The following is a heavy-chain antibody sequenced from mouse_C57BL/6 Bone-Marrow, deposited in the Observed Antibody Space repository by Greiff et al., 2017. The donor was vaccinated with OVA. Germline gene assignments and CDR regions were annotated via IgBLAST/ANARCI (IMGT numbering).Heavy chain of an antibody. J-gene: IGHJ3*01. V-gene: IGHV5-4*01. Sequence: DVQLVESGGGLVKPGGSLKLSCAASGFTFSSYAMSWVRQTPEKRLEWVATISDGGSYTYYPDNVKGRFTISRDNAKNNLYLQMSHLKSEDTAMYYCARDYDGYFAWFAYWGQGTLVTVSA. CDR1: GFTFSSYA. D-gene: IGHD2-3*01. CDR2: ISDGGSYT. CDR3: ARDYDGYFAWFAY.